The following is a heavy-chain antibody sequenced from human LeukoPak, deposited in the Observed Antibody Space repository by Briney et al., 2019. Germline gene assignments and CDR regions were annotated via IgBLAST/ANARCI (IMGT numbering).Heavy chain of an antibody. CDR3: ARERDQAFDY. V-gene: IGHV1-2*02. Sequence: ASVKVSCKASGYTFTDNAMHWVRQTPGQGLEWMGWINPNSGGAILAQQFQGRVSMIRDTSISTAYMELIRLVSDDTAVYYCARERDQAFDYWGQGTLLTVSS. J-gene: IGHJ4*02. CDR1: GYTFTDNA. CDR2: INPNSGGA.